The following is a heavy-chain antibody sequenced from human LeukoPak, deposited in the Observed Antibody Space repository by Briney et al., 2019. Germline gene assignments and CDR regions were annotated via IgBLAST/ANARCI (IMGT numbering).Heavy chain of an antibody. V-gene: IGHV3-7*01. CDR1: GFTFSSYA. CDR3: AEGITGGW. D-gene: IGHD1-14*01. J-gene: IGHJ4*02. CDR2: INQDGSEK. Sequence: GGSLRLSCAASGFTFSSYAMSWLRQAPGKGLEWVANINQDGSEKYYLDSVKGRFTISRDNAKNSLYLQMNSLRAEDTAVYYCAEGITGGWWGQGTLVTVSS.